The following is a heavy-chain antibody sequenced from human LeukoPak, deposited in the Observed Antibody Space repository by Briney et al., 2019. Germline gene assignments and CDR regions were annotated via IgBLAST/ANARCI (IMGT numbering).Heavy chain of an antibody. J-gene: IGHJ4*02. CDR1: GFTFGDYA. CDR2: IRSKAYGGTT. Sequence: PGGSLRLSCTASGFTFGDYAMSWFRQAPGKGLEWVGFIRSKAYGGTTEYAASVKGRFTILRDDSKSIAYLQMNSLKTEDTAVYYCTSSRYSSGWLDYWGQGTLVTVSS. D-gene: IGHD6-19*01. V-gene: IGHV3-49*03. CDR3: TSSRYSSGWLDY.